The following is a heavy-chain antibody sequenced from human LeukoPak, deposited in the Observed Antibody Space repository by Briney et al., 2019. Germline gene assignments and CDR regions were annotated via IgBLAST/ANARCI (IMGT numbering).Heavy chain of an antibody. Sequence: PGGSLRLSCAASGFTFSNSAMSWVRQAPGKGLEWVSSISSSSSYIYYADSVKGRFTISRDNAKNSLYLQMNSLRAEDTAVYYCAAAADDAFDIWGQGTMVTVSS. CDR3: AAAADDAFDI. J-gene: IGHJ3*02. D-gene: IGHD6-13*01. CDR1: GFTFSNSA. CDR2: ISSSSSYI. V-gene: IGHV3-21*01.